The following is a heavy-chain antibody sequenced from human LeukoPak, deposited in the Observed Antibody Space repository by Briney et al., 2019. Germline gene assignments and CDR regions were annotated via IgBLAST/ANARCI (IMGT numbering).Heavy chain of an antibody. CDR2: IYYSGST. CDR1: DSSISSSSYY. Sequence: SETFSLTSTVSDSSISSSSYYWGWLRKPQGKGLEWIGSIYYSGSTYYNPSLKSRVTISVDTSKNQFSLKLSSVTAADTAVYYCARLYYDILTGDNWFDPWGQGTLVTVSS. V-gene: IGHV4-39*01. J-gene: IGHJ5*02. CDR3: ARLYYDILTGDNWFDP. D-gene: IGHD3-9*01.